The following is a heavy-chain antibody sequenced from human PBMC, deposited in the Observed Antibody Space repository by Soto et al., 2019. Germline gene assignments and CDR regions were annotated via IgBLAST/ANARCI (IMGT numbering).Heavy chain of an antibody. D-gene: IGHD3-10*02. J-gene: IGHJ6*02. V-gene: IGHV4-59*01. Sequence: SETLSLTCTVSGGSISSYYWSWIRQPPGKGLEWIGYIHYSGSTNYNSSLKSRVTISVDTSKNQFSLKLSSVTAADTAVYYCERDRRYYVQDVGGQGTTVTVYS. CDR2: IHYSGST. CDR3: ERDRRYYVQDV. CDR1: GGSISSYY.